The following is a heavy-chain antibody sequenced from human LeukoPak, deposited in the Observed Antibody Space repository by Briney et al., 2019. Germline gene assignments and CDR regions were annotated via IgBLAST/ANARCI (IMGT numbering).Heavy chain of an antibody. CDR2: IYYSGST. Sequence: SETLSLTCTVSGGSISSSSYYWGWIRQPPGKGLEWIGSIYYSGSTYYNPSLKSRVTISVDTSKNQFSLKLSSVTAADTAVYYCARDPSVSESRSWGQGTLVTVSS. J-gene: IGHJ4*02. CDR1: GGSISSSSYY. CDR3: ARDPSVSESRS. V-gene: IGHV4-39*07. D-gene: IGHD1-14*01.